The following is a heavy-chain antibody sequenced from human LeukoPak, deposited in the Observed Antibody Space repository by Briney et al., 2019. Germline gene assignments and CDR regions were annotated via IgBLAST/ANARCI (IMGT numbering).Heavy chain of an antibody. D-gene: IGHD3-10*01. CDR1: GYSFTSYW. J-gene: IGHJ4*02. CDR2: IYPGDSDT. V-gene: IGHV5-51*01. Sequence: GESLKISCKGSGYSFTSYWIGWVRQMPGKGLEWMGIIYPGDSDTRYSPSFQGQVTISADKSISTAYLQWSSLKASDTAMYYCARPDPSYGSGSYSFVYWGQGTLVTVSS. CDR3: ARPDPSYGSGSYSFVY.